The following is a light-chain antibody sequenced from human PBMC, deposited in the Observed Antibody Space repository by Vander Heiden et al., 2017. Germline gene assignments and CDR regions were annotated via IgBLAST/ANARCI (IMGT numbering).Light chain of an antibody. CDR1: ALPKQY. J-gene: IGLJ2*01. Sequence: SYELTPPPPVSVSPGQTARITCSGDALPKQYAYWYQQKPGQAPVLVIYKDSERPSGIPERFSGSSSGTTVTLTISGVQAEDEADYYCQSADSSGTYHVVFGGGTKLTVL. V-gene: IGLV3-25*03. CDR2: KDS. CDR3: QSADSSGTYHVV.